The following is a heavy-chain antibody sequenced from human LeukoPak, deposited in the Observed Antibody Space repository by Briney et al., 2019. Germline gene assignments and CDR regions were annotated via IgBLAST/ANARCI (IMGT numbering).Heavy chain of an antibody. CDR1: GGSISSGTYY. Sequence: SETLSLTCTVSGGSISSGTYYWSWIRQPAGKGLEWIGRIYTSGSTNYNPSLKSRVTISVDTSKNQFSLKLSSVTAADTAVYYCARFNSGSHQHYFDYWGQGTLVTVSS. CDR3: ARFNSGSHQHYFDY. V-gene: IGHV4-61*02. D-gene: IGHD1-26*01. J-gene: IGHJ4*02. CDR2: IYTSGST.